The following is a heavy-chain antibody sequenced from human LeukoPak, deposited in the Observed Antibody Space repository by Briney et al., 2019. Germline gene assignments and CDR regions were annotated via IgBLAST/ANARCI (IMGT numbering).Heavy chain of an antibody. V-gene: IGHV1-69*06. CDR3: ARGDLDDYLSFDY. J-gene: IGHJ4*02. D-gene: IGHD4-11*01. Sequence: ASVKVSCKASGGTFSSHAISWVRQAPGQGLEWMGGIIPIFGTANYALKFQGRVTITADKSTSTAYMELSSLRSDDTAVYYCARGDLDDYLSFDYWGQGTLVTVSS. CDR2: IIPIFGTA. CDR1: GGTFSSHA.